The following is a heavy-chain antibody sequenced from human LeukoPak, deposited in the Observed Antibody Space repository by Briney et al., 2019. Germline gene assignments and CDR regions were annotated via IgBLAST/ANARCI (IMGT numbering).Heavy chain of an antibody. Sequence: PSETLSLTCTVSGGSISGYSWTWIRQPPGQGLEWIGYFHSSRTTSYNPSLTGRVIISVDTAMDQISLKLNSVTAAETAVYYCARGHLGLSPWGQGTLVTVSS. J-gene: IGHJ5*02. CDR1: GGSISGYS. CDR2: FHSSRTT. V-gene: IGHV4-59*01. CDR3: ARGHLGLSP. D-gene: IGHD3-10*01.